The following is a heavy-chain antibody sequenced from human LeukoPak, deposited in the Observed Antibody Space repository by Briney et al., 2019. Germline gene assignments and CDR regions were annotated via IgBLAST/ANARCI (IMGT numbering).Heavy chain of an antibody. Sequence: GGSLRLSCAASGFTFSSYAMSWVRQAPGEGLEWVSAISAGAGSTFYADSVKGRFTISRDNSNSTLYLQMNSLRAQDTAIYFCANTKWELPNLDYWGQGTLVTVSS. CDR3: ANTKWELPNLDY. V-gene: IGHV3-23*01. CDR2: ISAGAGST. J-gene: IGHJ4*02. CDR1: GFTFSSYA. D-gene: IGHD1-26*01.